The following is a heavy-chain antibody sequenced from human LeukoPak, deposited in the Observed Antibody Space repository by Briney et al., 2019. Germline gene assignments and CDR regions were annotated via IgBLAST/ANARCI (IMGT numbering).Heavy chain of an antibody. CDR2: IYYSGST. CDR1: GGSVSSRSYY. V-gene: IGHV4-39*01. J-gene: IGHJ6*02. D-gene: IGHD3-22*01. Sequence: PSETLSLTCTVSGGSVSSRSYYWGWIRQPPGKGLEWIGSIYYSGSTYYNPSLKSRVTISVDTSKNQFSLKLSSVTAADTAVYYCARLDSSGYYTLDVWGQGTTDTVSS. CDR3: ARLDSSGYYTLDV.